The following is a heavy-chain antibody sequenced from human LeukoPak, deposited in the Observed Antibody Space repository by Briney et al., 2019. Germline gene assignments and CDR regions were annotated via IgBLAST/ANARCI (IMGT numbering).Heavy chain of an antibody. CDR2: IIAILDTA. CDR1: GGSFSDYS. J-gene: IGHJ5*02. Sequence: SGKVSCKASGGSFSDYSISWVRQAPGQGLEWMGRIIAILDTAHYAQKFQGRFTITADKSTTTVYMELSSLRSDDTAVYYCVRSGYDYDWFDPWGQGTLVTVSS. CDR3: VRSGYDYDWFDP. V-gene: IGHV1-69*08. D-gene: IGHD5-12*01.